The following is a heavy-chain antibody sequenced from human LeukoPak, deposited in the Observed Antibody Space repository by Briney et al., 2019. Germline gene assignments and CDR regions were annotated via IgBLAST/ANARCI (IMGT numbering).Heavy chain of an antibody. Sequence: SQTLSLTCTVSGGSISSGDYYWSWIRQPPGKGLEWIGDIYYGGSTYYNPSLKSRVTISVDTSKNQFSLKLSSVSAADTAVYYCARVKWSVVDYWGQGTLVTVSS. D-gene: IGHD2-8*01. V-gene: IGHV4-30-4*08. CDR1: GGSISSGDYY. J-gene: IGHJ4*02. CDR2: IYYGGST. CDR3: ARVKWSVVDY.